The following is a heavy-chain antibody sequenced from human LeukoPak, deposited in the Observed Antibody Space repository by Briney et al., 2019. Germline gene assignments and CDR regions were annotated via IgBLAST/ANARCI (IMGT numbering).Heavy chain of an antibody. CDR2: ISSSGSTI. CDR1: GFTFSDYY. V-gene: IGHV3-11*01. J-gene: IGHJ6*02. CDR3: ARTTPSGYSSGWSDYYYYGMDV. D-gene: IGHD6-19*01. Sequence: GGSLRLSCAASGFTFSDYYMSWIRQAPGKGLEWVSYISSSGSTIYYADSVKGRFTISRDNAKNSLYLQMNSLRAEDTAVYYCARTTPSGYSSGWSDYYYYGMDVWGQGTTVTVSS.